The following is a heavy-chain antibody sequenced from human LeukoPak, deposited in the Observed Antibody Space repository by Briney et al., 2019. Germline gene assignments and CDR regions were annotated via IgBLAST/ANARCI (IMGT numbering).Heavy chain of an antibody. Sequence: GASVKVSCKASGYTFTSYAMHWVRQAPGQRLEWMGWINAGNGNTKYSQKFQGRVTITRDTSASTAYMELSSLRSEDTAIYYCATGATCHNWFDPWGHETLVTVSS. CDR3: ATGATCHNWFDP. V-gene: IGHV1-3*01. J-gene: IGHJ5*02. CDR1: GYTFTSYA. CDR2: INAGNGNT.